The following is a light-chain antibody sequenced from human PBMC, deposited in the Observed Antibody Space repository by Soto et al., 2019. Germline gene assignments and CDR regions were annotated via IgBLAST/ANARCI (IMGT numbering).Light chain of an antibody. Sequence: DIVMTQSPVSLPVTPGEPASISCRSSQSLLHSNGYNFLDWYLQKPGQSPQILIYLGSYRASGVPDRFSGSGSGTDFTLTISCLQSEDFATYYCQQYYSFPRTFGQGTKVDIK. CDR3: QQYYSFPRT. J-gene: IGKJ1*01. CDR1: QSLLHSNGYNF. V-gene: IGKV2-28*01. CDR2: LGS.